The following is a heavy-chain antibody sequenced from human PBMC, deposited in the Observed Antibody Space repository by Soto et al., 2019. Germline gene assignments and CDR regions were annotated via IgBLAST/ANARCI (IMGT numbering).Heavy chain of an antibody. Sequence: GGSLRLSCAASGFTFSSYEMNWVRQAPGKGLEWVSYISSSGSTIYYADSVEGRFTISRDNAKNSLYLQMNSLRAEDTAVYYCASGGYCSSTSCSVWGQGTLVTVSS. CDR3: ASGGYCSSTSCSV. V-gene: IGHV3-48*03. J-gene: IGHJ4*02. CDR1: GFTFSSYE. CDR2: ISSSGSTI. D-gene: IGHD2-2*01.